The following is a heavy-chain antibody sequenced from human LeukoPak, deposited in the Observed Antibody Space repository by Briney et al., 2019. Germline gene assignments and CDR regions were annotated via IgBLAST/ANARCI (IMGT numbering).Heavy chain of an antibody. J-gene: IGHJ3*02. CDR1: GGSISSSNW. V-gene: IGHV4-4*02. Sequence: SGTLSLTCAVSGGSISSSNWWSWVRQPPGKGLEWIGFIHYTGDTNYNAFLKGRVTLSVDTSKNQFSLKLTSVTAADTAVYYCARDPAMAGTGGAFDIWGQGTMVTVSS. CDR2: IHYTGDT. D-gene: IGHD6-19*01. CDR3: ARDPAMAGTGGAFDI.